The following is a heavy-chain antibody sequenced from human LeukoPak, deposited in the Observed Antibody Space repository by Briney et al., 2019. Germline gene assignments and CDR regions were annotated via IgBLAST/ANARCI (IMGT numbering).Heavy chain of an antibody. CDR2: ISGSGGST. V-gene: IGHV3-23*01. CDR1: GFTSSSYA. CDR3: AKDPGGYYGSGSYYIDAFDI. J-gene: IGHJ3*02. Sequence: TGGSLTLSCAASGFTSSSYAMSWVRQAPGKGLEWVSAISGSGGSTYYADSVKGRFTISRDNSKNTLYLQMNSLRAEDTAVYYCAKDPGGYYGSGSYYIDAFDIWGQGTMVTVSS. D-gene: IGHD3-10*01.